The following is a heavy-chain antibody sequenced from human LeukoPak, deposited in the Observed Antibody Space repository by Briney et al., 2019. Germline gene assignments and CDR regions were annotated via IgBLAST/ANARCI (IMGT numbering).Heavy chain of an antibody. Sequence: GGSLRLSCTVSGFTVSINSMSWVRQAPGKGLDWVSFIYSGGNTHYSDSVKGRFTISRDNSKNSLYLQMNSLRAEDTAVYYCARDTYYYDSSGRYYYYYYMDVWGKGTTVTVSS. J-gene: IGHJ6*03. CDR3: ARDTYYYDSSGRYYYYYYMDV. CDR2: IYSGGNT. V-gene: IGHV3-66*01. CDR1: GFTVSINS. D-gene: IGHD3-22*01.